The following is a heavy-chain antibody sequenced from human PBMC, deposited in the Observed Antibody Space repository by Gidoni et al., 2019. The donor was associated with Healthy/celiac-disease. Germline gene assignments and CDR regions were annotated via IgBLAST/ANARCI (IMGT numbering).Heavy chain of an antibody. CDR3: ARVYYYDSSGYYSSGSSYYFDY. V-gene: IGHV3-30-3*01. J-gene: IGHJ4*02. D-gene: IGHD3-22*01. CDR1: GFTFSSYA. Sequence: QVQLVESGGGVVQPGRSRRLSCAASGFTFSSYAMHWVRQAQGKGLEWVAVISYDGSNKYYADSVKGRFTISRDNSKNTLYLQMNSLRAEDTAVYYCARVYYYDSSGYYSSGSSYYFDYWGQGTLVTVSS. CDR2: ISYDGSNK.